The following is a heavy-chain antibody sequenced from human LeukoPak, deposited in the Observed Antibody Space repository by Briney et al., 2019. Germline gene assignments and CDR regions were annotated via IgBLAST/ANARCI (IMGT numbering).Heavy chain of an antibody. CDR2: INPNSGGT. CDR3: ARGGGYDFWSGSAYYFDY. CDR1: GYTFTGYY. Sequence: GASVKVSCKASGYTFTGYYMHWVRQAPGQGLEWMGWINPNSGGTNYAQKFQGRVTMTRDTSTSTAYMELSRLRSDDTAVYYCARGGGYDFWSGSAYYFDYWGQGTLVTVSS. V-gene: IGHV1-2*02. J-gene: IGHJ4*02. D-gene: IGHD3-3*01.